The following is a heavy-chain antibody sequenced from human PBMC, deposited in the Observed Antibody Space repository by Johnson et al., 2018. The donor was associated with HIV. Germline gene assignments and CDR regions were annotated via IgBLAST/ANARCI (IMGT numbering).Heavy chain of an antibody. D-gene: IGHD3-10*02. CDR3: AKGAPPLGSPSWPDI. CDR2: ISSSGSTI. J-gene: IGHJ3*02. V-gene: IGHV3-11*04. Sequence: QVQLVESGGGLVKPGGSLRLSCAASGFTFSNAWMSWVRQAPGKGLEWVSYISSSGSTIYYADSVKGRFTISRDNAKNSLYLQMKSLRAEDTAVYYCAKGAPPLGSPSWPDIWGQGTMVTVSS. CDR1: GFTFSNAW.